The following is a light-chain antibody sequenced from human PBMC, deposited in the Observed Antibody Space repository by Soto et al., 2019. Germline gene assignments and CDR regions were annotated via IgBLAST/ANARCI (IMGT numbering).Light chain of an antibody. CDR1: SSDVGGYNY. J-gene: IGLJ1*01. V-gene: IGLV2-14*03. Sequence: QSALTQPASVSGSPGQSITISCTGTSSDVGGYNYVSWYQQHPGKAPKLMVYDVSYRPSGISNRFSASKSGNTASLTISGLQAEDEADYYCTSYTTRSTRVFGTGTKVTVL. CDR3: TSYTTRSTRV. CDR2: DVS.